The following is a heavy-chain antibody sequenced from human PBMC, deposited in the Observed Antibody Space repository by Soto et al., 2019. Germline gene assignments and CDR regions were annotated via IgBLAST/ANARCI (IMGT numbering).Heavy chain of an antibody. CDR3: AREGIQLWFGYYYYGMDV. D-gene: IGHD5-18*01. CDR1: GYTLTSYA. V-gene: IGHV1-3*01. J-gene: IGHJ6*02. Sequence: GASVKVSCKASGYTLTSYAMHWVRQAPGQRLEWMGWINAGNGNTKYSQKFQGRVTITRDTSASTAYMELSSLRSEDTAVYYCAREGIQLWFGYYYYGMDVWGQGTTVTVSS. CDR2: INAGNGNT.